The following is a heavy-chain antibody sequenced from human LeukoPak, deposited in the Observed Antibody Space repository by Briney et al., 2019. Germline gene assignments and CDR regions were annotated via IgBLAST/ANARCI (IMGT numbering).Heavy chain of an antibody. CDR2: IYHSGST. V-gene: IGHV4-30-2*01. D-gene: IGHD3-9*01. CDR3: AREYDILTGYPQSAFDI. J-gene: IGHJ3*02. CDR1: GGSISSGGYS. Sequence: PSQTLSLTCAVSGGSISSGGYSWSWIRQPPGKGLEWIGYIYHSGSTYYNPSLKSRVTISVDRSKNQFSLKLSSVTAADTAVYYCAREYDILTGYPQSAFDIWGQGTMVTVSS.